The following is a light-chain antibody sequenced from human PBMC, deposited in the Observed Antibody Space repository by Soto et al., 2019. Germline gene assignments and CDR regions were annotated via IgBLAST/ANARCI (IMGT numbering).Light chain of an antibody. Sequence: EIVLTQSPATLSLSPGERATLSCRASQSVSSYLAWYQQKPGQAPRLLIYEASNRATGIPARFSGSGSGTEFTLTISSLQPDDVATYYCQQYDRYSWTFGQGTKVDIK. CDR2: EAS. CDR3: QQYDRYSWT. J-gene: IGKJ1*01. CDR1: QSVSSY. V-gene: IGKV3-11*01.